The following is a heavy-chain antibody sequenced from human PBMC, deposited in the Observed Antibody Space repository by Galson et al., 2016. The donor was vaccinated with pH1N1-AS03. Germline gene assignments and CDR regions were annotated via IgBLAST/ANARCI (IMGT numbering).Heavy chain of an antibody. Sequence: SLRLSCAASGFTFSTYSMAWVRQAPGKGLEWVSALSSRGDDAYYADSVKGRLTISRDNSMNTLYLQMHSLKAEDTAVYYCAKGQLGILFYGIHVWGQGTTVTVSS. CDR2: LSSRGDDA. CDR1: GFTFSTYS. J-gene: IGHJ6*02. CDR3: AKGQLGILFYGIHV. D-gene: IGHD7-27*01. V-gene: IGHV3-23*01.